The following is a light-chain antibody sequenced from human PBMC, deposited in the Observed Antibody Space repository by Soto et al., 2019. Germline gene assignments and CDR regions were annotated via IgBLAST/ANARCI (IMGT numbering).Light chain of an antibody. Sequence: QSALTQPPSASGSPGQSVTISCTGTSSDVGGYNYVSWYQQHPGKAPKLMIYEVNKRPSGVPDRFSGSKSGNTASLTVSGLQAEDEADYYCNSYAGSPSVFGTGTQLTVL. CDR3: NSYAGSPSV. J-gene: IGLJ1*01. CDR1: SSDVGGYNY. CDR2: EVN. V-gene: IGLV2-8*01.